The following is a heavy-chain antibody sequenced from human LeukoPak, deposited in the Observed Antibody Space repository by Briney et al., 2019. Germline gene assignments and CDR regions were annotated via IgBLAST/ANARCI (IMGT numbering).Heavy chain of an antibody. CDR3: AKGNQRAYDAFDI. D-gene: IGHD1-14*01. CDR2: INTDGSST. J-gene: IGHJ3*02. Sequence: GGSLRLSCAASGFTFSSFWMHWVRQAPGEGLVWVSRINTDGSSTTHADSVKGRFTISRDNSKNTLHLQMNSLRAEDTAVYYCAKGNQRAYDAFDIWGQGTMVTVSS. CDR1: GFTFSSFW. V-gene: IGHV3-74*01.